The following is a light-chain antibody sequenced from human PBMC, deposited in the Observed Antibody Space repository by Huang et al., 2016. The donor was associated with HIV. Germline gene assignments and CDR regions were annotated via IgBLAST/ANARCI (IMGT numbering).Light chain of an antibody. CDR1: HRLLNSPNRKHY. Sequence: DIVMTQSPDFLAVSLGERATISCKSSHRLLNSPNRKHYLAWYQQNQVQPPKLLIYWASVRESGVPDRFIGSGAGTDFTLTITSLQAEDVAVYFCQQYFFSPMTFGPGTKVDI. V-gene: IGKV4-1*01. J-gene: IGKJ3*01. CDR3: QQYFFSPMT. CDR2: WAS.